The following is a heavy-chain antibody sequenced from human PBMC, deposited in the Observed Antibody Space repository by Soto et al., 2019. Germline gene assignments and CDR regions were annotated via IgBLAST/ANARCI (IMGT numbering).Heavy chain of an antibody. CDR3: AKDLLNLRYCSSTSCYKSYYYYYYGMDV. CDR1: GFTFSSYG. Sequence: GGSLRLSCAASGFTFSSYGMHWVRQAPGKGLEWVAVISYDGSNKYYADSVKGRFTISRDNSKNTLYLQMNSLRAEDTAVYYCAKDLLNLRYCSSTSCYKSYYYYYYGMDVWGQGTTVTVSS. CDR2: ISYDGSNK. V-gene: IGHV3-30*18. J-gene: IGHJ6*02. D-gene: IGHD2-2*01.